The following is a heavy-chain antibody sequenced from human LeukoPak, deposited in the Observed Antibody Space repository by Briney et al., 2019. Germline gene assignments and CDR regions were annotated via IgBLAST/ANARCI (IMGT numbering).Heavy chain of an antibody. Sequence: PGGSLRLSCAASGFTVSSNYMSWVRQAPGKGLEWVSVIYSGGSTYYADSVKGRFTISRDNSKNTLYLQMNSLRADDTALYYCAKHADSLFSDSWGQGTLVTVSS. CDR2: IYSGGST. CDR3: AKHADSLFSDS. V-gene: IGHV3-66*04. D-gene: IGHD2-15*01. J-gene: IGHJ4*02. CDR1: GFTVSSNY.